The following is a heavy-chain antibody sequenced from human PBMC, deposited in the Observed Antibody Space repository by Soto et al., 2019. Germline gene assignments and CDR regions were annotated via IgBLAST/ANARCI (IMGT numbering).Heavy chain of an antibody. Sequence: EVQLVESGGGLVQPGGSLRLSSEASGFTFRNYDMHWVRQGTRKGLEWVSGISAAGDPDYADSVEGRFTISGENAQNSFFLQMNSLRVGDTAVYYCARTDRDFYGLDVWGQGTTVIVSS. V-gene: IGHV3-13*05. CDR1: GFTFRNYD. J-gene: IGHJ6*02. CDR3: ARTDRDFYGLDV. CDR2: ISAAGDP.